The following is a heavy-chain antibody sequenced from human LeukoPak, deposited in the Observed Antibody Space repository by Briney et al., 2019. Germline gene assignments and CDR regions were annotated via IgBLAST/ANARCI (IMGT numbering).Heavy chain of an antibody. CDR1: GFTFSNYG. CDR2: ISGSGGIT. J-gene: IGHJ4*02. CDR3: AKDDRWLQFCC. Sequence: GGTLRLSCAVSGFTFSNYGMSWVRQAPGKGLEWVATISGSGGITYYADSVKRQFTISRDNSKNTLYLQMNSLRAEDTAVYYCAKDDRWLQFCCWGQGTLVTV. V-gene: IGHV3-23*01. D-gene: IGHD5-24*01.